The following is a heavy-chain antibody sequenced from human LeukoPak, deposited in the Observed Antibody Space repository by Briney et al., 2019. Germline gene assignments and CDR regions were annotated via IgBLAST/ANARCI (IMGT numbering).Heavy chain of an antibody. J-gene: IGHJ4*02. V-gene: IGHV1-2*06. Sequence: ASVKVSCKASGYTFTSYAMHWVRQAPGQGLEWMGRINPNNGATNYVQKLQGRVTITGDTSISTAYMELSSLRSDDTAVYYRTRESGSYHGNDYWGQGTLVTVSS. CDR1: GYTFTSYA. CDR2: INPNNGAT. D-gene: IGHD1-26*01. CDR3: TRESGSYHGNDY.